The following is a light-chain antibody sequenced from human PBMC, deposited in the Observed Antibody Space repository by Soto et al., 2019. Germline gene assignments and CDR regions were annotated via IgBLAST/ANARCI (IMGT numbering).Light chain of an antibody. CDR3: CSYVGATTYV. Sequence: QSVLTQSPSASASLGASVKLTCTLSSGHTSYAIAWHQQQPEKGPHFLMNLTADGSHSKGDGIPDRFSGSRFGAERYLIISSLQSEDEADYYCCSYVGATTYVFGTGTKLTVL. CDR1: SGHTSYA. V-gene: IGLV4-69*01. J-gene: IGLJ1*01. CDR2: LTADGSH.